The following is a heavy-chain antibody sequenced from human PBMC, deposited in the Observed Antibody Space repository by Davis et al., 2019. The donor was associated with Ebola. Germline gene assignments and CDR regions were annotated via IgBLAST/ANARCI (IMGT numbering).Heavy chain of an antibody. D-gene: IGHD4/OR15-4a*01. CDR3: ARGGMGVTTARFDP. V-gene: IGHV1-46*01. Sequence: ASVKVSCKASGYTFTNYYIHWVRQAPGQGLQWMGIINPSAGSTSYAQKFQGRLTMTRDTSTSPVYMELSSLRSEDAALYYCARGGMGVTTARFDPWGQGTLVTVSS. CDR1: GYTFTNYY. CDR2: INPSAGST. J-gene: IGHJ5*02.